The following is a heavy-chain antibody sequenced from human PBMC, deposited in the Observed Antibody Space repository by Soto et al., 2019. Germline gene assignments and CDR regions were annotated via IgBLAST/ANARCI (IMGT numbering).Heavy chain of an antibody. J-gene: IGHJ4*02. Sequence: EVQLVESGGGLVQPGGSLKLSCAASGFTFSGSAIHWVRQASGKGLEWVGRIGSKSNSFATSYTASVKGRFTISRDDSKNTAYLQMNSLKTDDTAVYYCARLRLGTSFDSWGQGTLVTVSS. D-gene: IGHD1-1*01. CDR2: IGSKSNSFAT. CDR3: ARLRLGTSFDS. CDR1: GFTFSGSA. V-gene: IGHV3-73*01.